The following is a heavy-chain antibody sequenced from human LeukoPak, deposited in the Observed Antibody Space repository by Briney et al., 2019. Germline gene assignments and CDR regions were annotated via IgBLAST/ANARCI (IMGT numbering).Heavy chain of an antibody. CDR3: ARDYWLGGYYGSGTCFDY. V-gene: IGHV1-3*01. J-gene: IGHJ4*02. CDR2: INAGNGNT. D-gene: IGHD3-10*01. Sequence: VASVKVSCKASGYTFTSYAMHWVRQAPGQRLEWMGWINAGNGNTKYSQKFQGRVTITRDTSASTAYMELSSLRSEDTAVHYCARDYWLGGYYGSGTCFDYWGQGTLATVSS. CDR1: GYTFTSYA.